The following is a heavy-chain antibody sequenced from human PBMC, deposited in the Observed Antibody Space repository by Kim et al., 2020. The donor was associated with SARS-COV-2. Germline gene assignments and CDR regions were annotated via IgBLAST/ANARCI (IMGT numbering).Heavy chain of an antibody. V-gene: IGHV4-4*07. J-gene: IGHJ6*02. CDR1: GGSISSYY. Sequence: SETLSLTCTVSGGSISSYYWSWIRQPAGRGLEWIGRIYTSGSTNYNPSLKSRVTMSVDTSKNQFSLKLSSVTAAGTAVYYCARAFSYYYDSSGYYYYYYGMDVWGQGTTVTVSS. CDR2: IYTSGST. D-gene: IGHD3-22*01. CDR3: ARAFSYYYDSSGYYYYYYGMDV.